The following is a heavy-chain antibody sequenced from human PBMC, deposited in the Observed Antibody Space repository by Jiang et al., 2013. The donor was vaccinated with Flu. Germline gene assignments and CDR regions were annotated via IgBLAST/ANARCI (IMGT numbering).Heavy chain of an antibody. Sequence: GAEVKKPGASVKVSCQGSGYRFTAYALHWVRQAPGERLEWMGRINVGNGNTKYSPRLQGRVTITGDTSASTAYMELSSLTSEDTAVYYCARDRGYSFGSFDSWGQGTLVTVSS. CDR2: INVGNGNT. CDR3: ARDRGYSFGSFDS. J-gene: IGHJ4*02. V-gene: IGHV1-3*01. D-gene: IGHD5-18*01. CDR1: GYRFTAYA.